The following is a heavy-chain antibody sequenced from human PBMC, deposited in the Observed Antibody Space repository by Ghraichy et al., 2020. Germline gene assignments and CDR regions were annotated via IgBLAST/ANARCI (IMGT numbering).Heavy chain of an antibody. Sequence: GGSLRLSCAASEFTLSSYNMNWVRQAPGKWLEWVSHISSSSSKIYYADSVKGRFTISRDNAKNSLYLQMNSLRAEDTAVYYCATRGGVDYWGQGTLVTVSS. CDR2: ISSSSSKI. CDR3: ATRGGVDY. V-gene: IGHV3-48*01. CDR1: EFTLSSYN. J-gene: IGHJ4*02. D-gene: IGHD3-10*01.